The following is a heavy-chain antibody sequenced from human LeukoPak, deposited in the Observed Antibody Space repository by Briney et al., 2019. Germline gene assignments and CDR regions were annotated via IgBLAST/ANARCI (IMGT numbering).Heavy chain of an antibody. CDR3: ARNIGVGPNGDS. J-gene: IGHJ4*02. V-gene: IGHV1-2*02. D-gene: IGHD6-19*01. CDR2: INPNSGGT. CDR1: GYTFTGYY. Sequence: GASVKVSCKASGYTFTGYYMHWVRQAPGQGLEWMGWINPNSGGTNYAQKFQGRVTMTRDTSITTAYMELSRLTSDDTALYYCARNIGVGPNGDSWGQGTLVTVSS.